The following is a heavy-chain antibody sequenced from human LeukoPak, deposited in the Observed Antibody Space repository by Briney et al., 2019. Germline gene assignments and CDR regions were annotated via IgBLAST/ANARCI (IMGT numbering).Heavy chain of an antibody. D-gene: IGHD6-13*01. Sequence: GGSLRLSCAASGFTFSSYAMSWVRQAPGKGLEWVSGISGSGGSTYYEDPVKGRFTISRDNSKNTLYLQMNRLRAEDTAVYYCAKGRGQQLVLDCWGQGTLVPVSS. V-gene: IGHV3-23*01. CDR3: AKGRGQQLVLDC. J-gene: IGHJ4*02. CDR2: ISGSGGST. CDR1: GFTFSSYA.